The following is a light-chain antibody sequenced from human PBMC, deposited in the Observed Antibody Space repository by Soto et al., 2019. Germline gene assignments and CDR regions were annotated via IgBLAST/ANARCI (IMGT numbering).Light chain of an antibody. CDR2: GVS. CDR1: QGLRRSS. Sequence: EIVLTQSPGTLSLSPGERATLSCRASQGLRRSSLAWYQQKPGQAPRLLIYGVSTRATGVPARFSGSRSGTEFTLTINSLQSEDFAVYYCQRYNNWPLTFGGGTKVEN. CDR3: QRYNNWPLT. V-gene: IGKV3-15*01. J-gene: IGKJ4*01.